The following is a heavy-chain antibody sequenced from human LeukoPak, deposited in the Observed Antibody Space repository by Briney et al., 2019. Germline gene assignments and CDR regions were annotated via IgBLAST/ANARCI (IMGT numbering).Heavy chain of an antibody. V-gene: IGHV3-23*01. CDR2: ISGSGGST. Sequence: GGSLRLSCAASGFTFRSFAMSWVRQAPGKGLEWVLAISGSGGSTYYADSVKGRFTISRDNSKNTLYLQMNSLRADDTAVYYCAKEGGDGSGSYMNNWFDPWGQGTLVTVSS. CDR1: GFTFRSFA. D-gene: IGHD3-10*01. CDR3: AKEGGDGSGSYMNNWFDP. J-gene: IGHJ5*02.